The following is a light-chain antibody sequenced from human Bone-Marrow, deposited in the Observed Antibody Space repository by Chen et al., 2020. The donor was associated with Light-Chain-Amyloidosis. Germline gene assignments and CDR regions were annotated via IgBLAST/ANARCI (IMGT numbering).Light chain of an antibody. CDR3: SSYGGGDNLI. V-gene: IGLV2-8*01. CDR2: EVT. Sequence: QSALTQPPSASGSPGQSVTISCTGTSSDVGGYDYVSWYQLYPGKAPKLMIYEVTKRPSGVPDRFSGSKSGNTSSLTVSGLRADDEADYFSSSYGGGDNLIFGGGTKLTVL. CDR1: SSDVGGYDY. J-gene: IGLJ2*01.